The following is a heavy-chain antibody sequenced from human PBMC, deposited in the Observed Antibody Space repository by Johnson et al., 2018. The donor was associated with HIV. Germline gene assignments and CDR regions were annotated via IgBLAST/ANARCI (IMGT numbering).Heavy chain of an antibody. J-gene: IGHJ3*02. D-gene: IGHD1-26*01. Sequence: QVQLVESGGGVVQPERSLRLSCAASEFSFSTYAMRWVRQAPGKGLEGVAVISYDGTDKYYADSVKGRFNSFRDNSKNTLYLQMNSLRAEDTAVYYCASGRPRWEPLRGGAYDIWGQGTMVTVSS. V-gene: IGHV3-30*04. CDR3: ASGRPRWEPLRGGAYDI. CDR2: ISYDGTDK. CDR1: EFSFSTYA.